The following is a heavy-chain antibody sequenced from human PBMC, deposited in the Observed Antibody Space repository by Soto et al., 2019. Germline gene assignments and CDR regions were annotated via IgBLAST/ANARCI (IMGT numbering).Heavy chain of an antibody. CDR3: AHLKLWFGEIDAFDI. CDR1: GFSLSTSGVG. J-gene: IGHJ3*02. V-gene: IGHV2-5*02. D-gene: IGHD3-10*01. CDR2: IYWDDDK. Sequence: QITLKESGPTLVKPTQTLTLTCTFSGFSLSTSGVGVGWILQPPGKALEWLALIYWDDDKRYSPSLKSRLTITKDTSKNQVVLTMTYMDPVDTATYYCAHLKLWFGEIDAFDIWGQGTMVTVSS.